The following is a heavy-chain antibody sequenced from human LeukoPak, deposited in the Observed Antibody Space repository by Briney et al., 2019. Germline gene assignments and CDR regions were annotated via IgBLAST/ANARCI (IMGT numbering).Heavy chain of an antibody. CDR3: ARAQGSGIALAGTNPY. D-gene: IGHD6-19*01. CDR1: GFTFSDYY. CDR2: ISSSGSTI. Sequence: GGSLRLSCAASGFTFSDYYMSWIRQAPGKGLEWGSYISSSGSTIYYADSVRGLFTISRDNAKNSLYPQMNRLRAEHTAVYYCARAQGSGIALAGTNPYWGQGTLVTVSS. J-gene: IGHJ4*02. V-gene: IGHV3-11*01.